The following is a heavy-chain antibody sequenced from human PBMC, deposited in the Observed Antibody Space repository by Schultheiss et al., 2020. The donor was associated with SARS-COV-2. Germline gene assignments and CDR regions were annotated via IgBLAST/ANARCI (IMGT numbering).Heavy chain of an antibody. V-gene: IGHV3-33*01. Sequence: GESLKISCAASGFTFTNYAMHWVRQAPGKGLEWVAVIWYDGSNKYYADSMKGRFTISRDNSKNTLSLQINSLTAEDTAVYYCARDRRIRGYSPHFDYWGQGTLVTVSS. CDR1: GFTFTNYA. CDR2: IWYDGSNK. D-gene: IGHD3-10*01. J-gene: IGHJ4*02. CDR3: ARDRRIRGYSPHFDY.